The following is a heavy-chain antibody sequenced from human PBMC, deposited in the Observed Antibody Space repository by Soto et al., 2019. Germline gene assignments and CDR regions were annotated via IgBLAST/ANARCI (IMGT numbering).Heavy chain of an antibody. V-gene: IGHV3-53*02. CDR1: GFTVSYTY. Sequence: EVQLVETGGGLIQPGGSLRLSCAASGFTVSYTYMSWVRQAPRKGLEWVSVIYGGGSIYYADSVKGRFTISRDNSKNTLYLQMNNLRAEDTAVYYCARGYPYCSGVNCQIDYWGQGTLVTVSS. CDR3: ARGYPYCSGVNCQIDY. D-gene: IGHD2-15*01. CDR2: IYGGGSI. J-gene: IGHJ4*02.